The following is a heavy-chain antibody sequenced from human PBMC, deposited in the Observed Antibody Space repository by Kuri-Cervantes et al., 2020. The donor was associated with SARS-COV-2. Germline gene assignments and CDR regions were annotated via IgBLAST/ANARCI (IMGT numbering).Heavy chain of an antibody. CDR1: GFTFSSYA. V-gene: IGHV3-30*04. D-gene: IGHD6-13*01. Sequence: GESLKISCAASGFTFSSYAMHWVRQAPGKGLEWVAVISYDGSNKYYADSVKGRFTISRDNSKNTLYLQLNTLRSEDTAVYYCVRVRHISAPGPFDYWGQGTLVTVSS. J-gene: IGHJ4*02. CDR2: ISYDGSNK. CDR3: VRVRHISAPGPFDY.